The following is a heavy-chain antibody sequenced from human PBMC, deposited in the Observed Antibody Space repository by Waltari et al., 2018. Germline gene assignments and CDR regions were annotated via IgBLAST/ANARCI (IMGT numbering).Heavy chain of an antibody. V-gene: IGHV3-30*15. CDR3: VRDEQWLMPTQFDF. CDR2: ISGDGSNK. J-gene: IGHJ4*02. D-gene: IGHD6-19*01. CDR1: GFTFSSYA. Sequence: VQLVESGGGLVQPGGSLRLSCAASGFTFSSYAMSWVRQAPGKGLEWVAVISGDGSNKYYADSVKGRFTISRDNSKNTVYLQVGSPRAEDTAVYFCVRDEQWLMPTQFDFWGQGTLVTVSS.